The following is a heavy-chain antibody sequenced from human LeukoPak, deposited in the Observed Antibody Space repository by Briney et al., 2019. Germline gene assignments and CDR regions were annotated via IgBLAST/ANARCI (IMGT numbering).Heavy chain of an antibody. J-gene: IGHJ4*02. CDR1: GYTFTGYC. Sequence: ASVKVSCKASGYTFTGYCMHWVRQAPGQGLEWMGWINPNSGGTNYAQKFQGRVTMTRDTSISTAYMELSRLRSDDTAVYYCARTVGYSSGWYYFDYWGQGTLVTVSS. CDR3: ARTVGYSSGWYYFDY. V-gene: IGHV1-2*02. D-gene: IGHD6-19*01. CDR2: INPNSGGT.